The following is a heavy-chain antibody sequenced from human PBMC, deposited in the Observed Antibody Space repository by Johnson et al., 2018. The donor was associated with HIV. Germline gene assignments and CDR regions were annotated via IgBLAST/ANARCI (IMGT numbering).Heavy chain of an antibody. D-gene: IGHD1-26*01. CDR1: GFTFSSYG. V-gene: IGHV3-30*02. CDR2: IGYDGSKK. J-gene: IGHJ3*02. CDR3: ARERVGDAFDI. Sequence: QVQLVESGGGVVQPGGSLRLSCAASGFTFSSYGMHWVRQAPGTGLEWVAVIGYDGSKKYYADSVRGRLTVSRDNSKNTLYLQMNSLRAEDTALYYCARERVGDAFDIWGQGTMFTVSS.